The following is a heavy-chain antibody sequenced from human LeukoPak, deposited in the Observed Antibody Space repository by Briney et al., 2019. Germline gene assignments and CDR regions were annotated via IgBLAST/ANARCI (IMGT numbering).Heavy chain of an antibody. CDR1: GFTFSSYW. V-gene: IGHV3-30*18. CDR2: ISYDGRNK. Sequence: PGGSLRLPCAASGFTFSSYWMNWARQAPGKGLEWVAVISYDGRNKHYPDSVKGRFTISRDISTDTLWLQMDSLRTEDTAVYYCAKGPLRGTAAAIDYWGQGTLVTVSS. D-gene: IGHD2-2*01. J-gene: IGHJ4*02. CDR3: AKGPLRGTAAAIDY.